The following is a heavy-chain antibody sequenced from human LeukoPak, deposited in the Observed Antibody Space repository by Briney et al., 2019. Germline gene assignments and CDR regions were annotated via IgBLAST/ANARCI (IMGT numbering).Heavy chain of an antibody. V-gene: IGHV4-59*08. D-gene: IGHD3-10*01. Sequence: SETLSLTCTVSGGSISSYYWSWIRQPPGKGLEWIGYIYYSGGTNYNPSLKSRVTISVDTSKNQFSLKLSSVTAADTAVYYCARLSGSYLIGDYWGQGTLVTVSS. J-gene: IGHJ4*02. CDR3: ARLSGSYLIGDY. CDR2: IYYSGGT. CDR1: GGSISSYY.